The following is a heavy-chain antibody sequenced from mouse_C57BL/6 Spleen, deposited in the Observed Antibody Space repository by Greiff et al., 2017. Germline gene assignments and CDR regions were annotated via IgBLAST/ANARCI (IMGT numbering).Heavy chain of an antibody. J-gene: IGHJ1*03. CDR1: GFTFSSYA. Sequence: DVMLVESGGGLVKPGGSLKLSCAASGFTFSSYAMSWVRQTPEKRLEWVATISDGGSYTYYPDNVKGRFPISRDNAKNNLYLQMSHLKSEDTAMYYCARITTVVATYWYFDVWGTGTTVTVSS. D-gene: IGHD1-1*01. CDR2: ISDGGSYT. V-gene: IGHV5-4*03. CDR3: ARITTVVATYWYFDV.